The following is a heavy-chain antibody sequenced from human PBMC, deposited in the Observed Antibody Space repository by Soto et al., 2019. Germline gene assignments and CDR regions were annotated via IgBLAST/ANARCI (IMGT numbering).Heavy chain of an antibody. CDR1: GYTFTSYG. J-gene: IGHJ5*02. CDR3: ARDKGAYCGLDYYSNWFDP. D-gene: IGHD2-21*02. CDR2: SSAYSGNT. Sequence: QVQLVQSGAEVKKPGASVKVSCKASGYTFTSYGISWVRQAPGQGLEWMGWSSAYSGNTNYAQKLQGRVTMTTDTSTSKDYMERRNLRSDETAVYYCARDKGAYCGLDYYSNWFDPRGQGTRVTVS. V-gene: IGHV1-18*01.